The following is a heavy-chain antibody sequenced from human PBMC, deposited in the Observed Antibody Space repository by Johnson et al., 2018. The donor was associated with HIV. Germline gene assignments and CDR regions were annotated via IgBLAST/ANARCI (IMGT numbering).Heavy chain of an antibody. CDR2: IFSVGNA. CDR1: GITVSSNY. J-gene: IGHJ3*02. V-gene: IGHV3-66*02. Sequence: VQLVESGGGLVQPGGSLRLSCAASGITVSSNYMSWVRQAPGTGLEWVSVIFSVGNAYYADSVTGRFTISRDNSKNTLYLQMNSLRAEDTAVYYCAKGRLVGATTYDAFDIWGQGTVVSVSS. D-gene: IGHD1-26*01. CDR3: AKGRLVGATTYDAFDI.